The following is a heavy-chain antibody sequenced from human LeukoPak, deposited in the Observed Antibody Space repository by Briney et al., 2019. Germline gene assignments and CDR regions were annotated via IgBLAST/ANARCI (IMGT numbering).Heavy chain of an antibody. D-gene: IGHD3-10*01. CDR1: GGSISSYY. CDR3: ARDYYGSADAFDI. CDR2: IYYTGST. J-gene: IGHJ3*02. V-gene: IGHV4-59*01. Sequence: SETLSLTCTVSGGSISSYYWSWIRQPPGKGLEWIGYIYYTGSTNYNPSLKSRVIISVDTSKNQVSLKLTSVTAADTAVYYCARDYYGSADAFDIWGQGTMVTVSS.